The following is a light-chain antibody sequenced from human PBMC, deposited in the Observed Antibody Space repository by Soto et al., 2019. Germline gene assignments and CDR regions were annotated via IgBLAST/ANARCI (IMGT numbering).Light chain of an antibody. CDR1: QSLLRSNGYNY. V-gene: IGKV1-39*01. J-gene: IGKJ1*01. CDR3: QQSYSTPQT. Sequence: MTQSPLSLPVTPGEPASISCRSSQSLLRSNGYNYLNWHQQKPGNAPMLLIYAASSLQSGVPSRFSGSGSGTDFTLTISSLQPEDFATYYCQQSYSTPQTFGQGTKVDIK. CDR2: AAS.